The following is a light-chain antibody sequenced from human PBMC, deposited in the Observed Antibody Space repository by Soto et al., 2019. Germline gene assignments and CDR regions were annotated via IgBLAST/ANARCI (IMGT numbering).Light chain of an antibody. V-gene: IGLV1-40*01. CDR3: QSYDSSVSGMV. J-gene: IGLJ2*01. CDR1: RSIIGAYD. CDR2: GNT. Sequence: QSVLTQPPSVSGAPGERLTISCTGGRSIIGAYDVHWYHQLPGIAPKLLIYGNTNRPSGVPDRFSGSKSGTSASLAITGLQAEDEGDYYCQSYDSSVSGMVFGGGTKLTVL.